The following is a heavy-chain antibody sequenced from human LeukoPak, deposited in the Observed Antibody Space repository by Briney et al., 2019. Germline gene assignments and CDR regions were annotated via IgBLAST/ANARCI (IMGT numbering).Heavy chain of an antibody. D-gene: IGHD3-9*01. CDR1: GFTVSSNY. CDR2: IYSGGCT. CDR3: ARVTGYYGLDY. V-gene: IGHV3-66*01. J-gene: IGHJ4*02. Sequence: GGSLRLSCAASGFTVSSNYMSWVRQAPGKGLEWVSIIYSGGCTYYTDSVKGRFSISRDNSKNTLYLQMNSLRAEDTAVYYCARVTGYYGLDYWGQGTLVTVSS.